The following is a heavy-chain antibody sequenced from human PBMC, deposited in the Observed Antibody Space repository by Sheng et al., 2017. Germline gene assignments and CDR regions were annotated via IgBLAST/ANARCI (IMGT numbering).Heavy chain of an antibody. Sequence: QVQLQESGPGLVKPSETLSLTCTVSGGSISSYYWSWIRQPAGKGLEWIGRIYTSGSTNYNPSLKSRVTMSVDTSKNQFSLKLSSVTDADTAVYYCARTSEAGYYYYYMDVWGKGTTVTVSS. J-gene: IGHJ6*03. V-gene: IGHV4-4*07. CDR2: IYTSGST. CDR1: GGSISSYY. CDR3: ARTSEAGYYYYYMDV.